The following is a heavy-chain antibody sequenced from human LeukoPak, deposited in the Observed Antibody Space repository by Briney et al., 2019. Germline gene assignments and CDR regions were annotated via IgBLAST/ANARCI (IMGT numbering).Heavy chain of an antibody. J-gene: IGHJ3*01. CDR1: AYSISGGFY. Sequence: SETLSLTCSVSAYSISGGFYWGWIRQAPGRGLEWIASIYHSGTIYYNPSLKSRVTISLDRSKNQFSLKLSSVTAADTAVYFCAREYDFWNDDSTPDAFDVWGQGATVTVSS. CDR2: IYHSGTI. CDR3: AREYDFWNDDSTPDAFDV. V-gene: IGHV4-38-2*02. D-gene: IGHD3/OR15-3a*01.